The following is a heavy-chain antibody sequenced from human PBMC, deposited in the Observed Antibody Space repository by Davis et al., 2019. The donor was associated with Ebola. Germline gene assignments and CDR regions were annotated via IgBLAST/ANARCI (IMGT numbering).Heavy chain of an antibody. CDR1: GFTFNNYN. J-gene: IGHJ6*02. D-gene: IGHD5-12*01. Sequence: GESLKISCAASGFTFNNYNMNWVRQAPGKGLEWVSYISSSSSTIYYADSVKGRFTISRDNAKNSLYLQRNSLRDEDTAVYYCARPGRGYSGYDGMDVWGQGTTVTVSS. CDR2: ISSSSSTI. CDR3: ARPGRGYSGYDGMDV. V-gene: IGHV3-48*02.